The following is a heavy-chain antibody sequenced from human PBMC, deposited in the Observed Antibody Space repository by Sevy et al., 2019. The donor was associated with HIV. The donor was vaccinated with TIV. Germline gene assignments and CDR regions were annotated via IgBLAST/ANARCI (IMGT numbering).Heavy chain of an antibody. CDR2: IKSETYSGTT. CDR1: GFTFTNAW. CDR3: ATDIGLQSEVLGARFFDS. D-gene: IGHD3-10*01. V-gene: IGHV3-15*07. J-gene: IGHJ4*02. Sequence: GGSLRLSCAASGFTFTNAWMNWVRQVPGKGLEWVGRIKSETYSGTTDYAAPVKGSFTISRDDSVNTLYLSMNSLKTEDKAVYYCATDIGLQSEVLGARFFDSWGQGTLVTVSS.